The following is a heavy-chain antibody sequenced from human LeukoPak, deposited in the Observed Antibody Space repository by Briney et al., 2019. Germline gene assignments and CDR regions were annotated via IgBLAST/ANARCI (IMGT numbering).Heavy chain of an antibody. CDR3: ARVGYSYDAFDI. CDR1: GGSISSGSYH. J-gene: IGHJ3*02. V-gene: IGHV4-61*02. Sequence: PSETLSLTCTVSGGSISSGSYHWSWIRQPAGKGLEWIGRIYTSGSANYNPSLKSRVTISVDTSKNQFSLKLSSVTAADTAVYYCARVGYSYDAFDIWGQGTMVTVSS. D-gene: IGHD5-18*01. CDR2: IYTSGSA.